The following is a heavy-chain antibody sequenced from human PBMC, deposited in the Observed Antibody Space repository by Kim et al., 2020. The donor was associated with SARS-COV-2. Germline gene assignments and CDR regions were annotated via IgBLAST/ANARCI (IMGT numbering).Heavy chain of an antibody. CDR3: ARGAVTGDLTFDF. Sequence: ADSVKGRFTIARHKSKNTLYLQMHSLRTEDTAVYFCARGAVTGDLTFDFWGQGTLVTVSS. V-gene: IGHV3-53*04. J-gene: IGHJ4*02. D-gene: IGHD1-1*01.